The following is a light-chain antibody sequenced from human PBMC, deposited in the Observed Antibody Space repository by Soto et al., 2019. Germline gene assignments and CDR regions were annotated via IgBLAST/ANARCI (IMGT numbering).Light chain of an antibody. CDR1: QGISSY. J-gene: IGKJ1*01. CDR3: QQYYSYPRT. V-gene: IGKV1-8*01. Sequence: AIRMTQSPSSLSASTGDRVTSTCRASQGISSYLAWYQQKPGKAPKLLIYAASTLQSGVPSRFSGSGSGTDFTLTISCLQSEDFATYYCQQYYSYPRTFGQGTKVDSK. CDR2: AAS.